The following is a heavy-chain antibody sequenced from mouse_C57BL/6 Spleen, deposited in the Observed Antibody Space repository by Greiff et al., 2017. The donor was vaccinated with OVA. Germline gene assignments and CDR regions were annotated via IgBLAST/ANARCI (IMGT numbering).Heavy chain of an antibody. CDR3: AAGDSTWAMDY. CDR1: GYTFTSYW. V-gene: IGHV1-52*01. J-gene: IGHJ4*01. Sequence: VQLQQPGAELVRPGSSVKLSCKASGYTFTSYWMHWVKQRPIQGLEWIGNIDPSDSDTHYTQKFKDKATLTVDKSSTTAYMQLSSLTSEASAVYYCAAGDSTWAMDYWGQGTSVTVSS. CDR2: IDPSDSDT.